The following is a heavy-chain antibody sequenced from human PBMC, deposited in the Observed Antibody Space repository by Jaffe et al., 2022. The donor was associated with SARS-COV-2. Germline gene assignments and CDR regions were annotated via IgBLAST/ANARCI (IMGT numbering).Heavy chain of an antibody. CDR2: IYYSGST. J-gene: IGHJ4*02. D-gene: IGHD3-3*01. Sequence: QLQLQESGPGLVKPSETLSLTCTVSGGSISSSSYYWGWIRQPPGKGLEWIGSIYYSGSTYYNPSLKSRVTISVDTSKNQFSLKLSSVTAADTAVYYCATESNVLRFLEWQSFGTGGDYYFDYWGQGTLVTVSS. CDR1: GGSISSSSYY. CDR3: ATESNVLRFLEWQSFGTGGDYYFDY. V-gene: IGHV4-39*01.